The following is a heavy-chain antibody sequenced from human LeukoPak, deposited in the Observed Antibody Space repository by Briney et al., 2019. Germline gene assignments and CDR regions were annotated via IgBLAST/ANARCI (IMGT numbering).Heavy chain of an antibody. V-gene: IGHV4-61*02. J-gene: IGHJ4*02. CDR2: IYTSGGT. D-gene: IGHD3-10*01. CDR1: GGSISSGSYY. Sequence: SETLSLTCTVSGGSISSGSYYWSWIRQPAGKGLEWIGRIYTSGGTNYNPSLKSRVTISVDTSKNQFSLKLSSVTAADTAVYYCAREGVIFDYWGQGTLVTVSS. CDR3: AREGVIFDY.